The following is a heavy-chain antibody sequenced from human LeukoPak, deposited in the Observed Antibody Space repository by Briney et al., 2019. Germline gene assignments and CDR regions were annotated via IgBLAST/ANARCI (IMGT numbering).Heavy chain of an antibody. CDR2: IKHDGSEK. CDR3: ATDRGWRTSGYYLYYFEY. D-gene: IGHD3-3*01. Sequence: GGSLRLSCAASEFTFSSYAMSWVRQAPGKGLEWVASIKHDGSEKYYVDSVRGRFTISRDNTMNSLYLQMSSLRAEDTAVYYCATDRGWRTSGYYLYYFEYWGQGTLVTYSS. J-gene: IGHJ4*02. V-gene: IGHV3-7*01. CDR1: EFTFSSYA.